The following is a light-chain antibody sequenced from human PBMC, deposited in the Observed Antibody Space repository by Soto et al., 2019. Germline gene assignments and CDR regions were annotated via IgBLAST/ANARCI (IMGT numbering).Light chain of an antibody. Sequence: SVLTQPPSASGTPGQTVTISSSGSGSNIGSNYVFWYQHLPGTAPKLLIYGNNQRPSGVPDRFSGSRSGTSASLAISGLRPEDEADYYCAVWDDSLSGVVFGGGTKLTVL. CDR3: AVWDDSLSGVV. V-gene: IGLV1-47*01. CDR2: GNN. J-gene: IGLJ3*02. CDR1: GSNIGSNY.